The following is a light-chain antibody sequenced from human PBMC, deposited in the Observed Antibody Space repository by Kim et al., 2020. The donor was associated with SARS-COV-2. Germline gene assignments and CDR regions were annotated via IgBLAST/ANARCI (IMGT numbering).Light chain of an antibody. CDR2: GNS. CDR3: QSYDSSLSGYVV. Sequence: VTICCTGSSSNIGAGYDVHWYQQLPGTAPKLLIYGNSNRPSGVPDRFSGSKSGTSASLAITGLQAEDEADYYCQSYDSSLSGYVVFGGGTQLTVL. V-gene: IGLV1-40*01. CDR1: SSNIGAGYD. J-gene: IGLJ2*01.